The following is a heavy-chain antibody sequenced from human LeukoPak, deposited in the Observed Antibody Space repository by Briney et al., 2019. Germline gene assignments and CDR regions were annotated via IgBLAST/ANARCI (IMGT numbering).Heavy chain of an antibody. CDR1: GFTFSSCA. Sequence: PGGSLRLSCAASGFTFSSCAMSWVRQAPGKGLEWVSSIKSTGSSTYYGDAVKGRFTISRDNSENTLYLQMHSLRAEDTGLYYCAKDRREGYPRDSFDVWGQGTAVTVSS. V-gene: IGHV3-23*05. CDR3: AKDRREGYPRDSFDV. J-gene: IGHJ3*01. D-gene: IGHD5-12*01. CDR2: IKSTGSST.